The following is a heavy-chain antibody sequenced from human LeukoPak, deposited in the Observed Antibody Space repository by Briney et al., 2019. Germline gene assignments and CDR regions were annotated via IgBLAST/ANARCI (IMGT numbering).Heavy chain of an antibody. CDR2: ISYDGSNK. Sequence: GGSLRLSCAASGFTFSSHAMSWVRQAPGKGLEWVAVISYDGSNKYYADSVKGRFTISRDNSKNTLYLQMNSLRAEDTAVYYCARDPSNYYYYYGMDVWGQGTTVTVSS. CDR1: GFTFSSHA. V-gene: IGHV3-30*04. CDR3: ARDPSNYYYYYGMDV. J-gene: IGHJ6*02.